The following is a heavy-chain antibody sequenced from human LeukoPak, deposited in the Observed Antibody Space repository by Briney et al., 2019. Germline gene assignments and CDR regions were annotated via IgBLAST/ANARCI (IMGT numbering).Heavy chain of an antibody. CDR3: ARLAVAGTRWFDP. CDR2: IYYSGST. CDR1: GGSISSSSYY. V-gene: IGHV4-39*01. J-gene: IGHJ5*02. D-gene: IGHD6-19*01. Sequence: PSETLSLTCTVSGGSISSSSYYWGWIRQPPGKRLEWIGSIYYSGSTYYNPSLKSRVTISVDTSKNQFSLKLSSVTAADTAVYYCARLAVAGTRWFDPWGQGTLVTVSS.